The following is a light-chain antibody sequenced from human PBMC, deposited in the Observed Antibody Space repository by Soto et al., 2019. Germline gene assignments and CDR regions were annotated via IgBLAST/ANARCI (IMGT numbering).Light chain of an antibody. CDR2: EVT. CDR3: TSYTSSVTYV. CDR1: SNDVGGYDF. Sequence: QSVLTQPASVSGSPGQSITISCTGTSNDVGGYDFVSWYQHHPGKAPKLIIYEVTNRPSGVSHRFSGSKSGNTASLTISGLQAEDEAHYYCTSYTSSVTYVFGTGTKVTVL. J-gene: IGLJ1*01. V-gene: IGLV2-14*01.